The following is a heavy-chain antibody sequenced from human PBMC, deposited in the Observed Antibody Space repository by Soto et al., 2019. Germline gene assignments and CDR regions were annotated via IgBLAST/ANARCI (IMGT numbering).Heavy chain of an antibody. CDR3: AREPLGGYDFASYYYYGMDV. J-gene: IGHJ6*02. Sequence: QVQLQESGPGLVKPSQTLSLTCTVSGGSISSGDYYWSWIRQPPGKGLEWIGYIYYSGSTYYNPSLKSRVTISVDPSKNQFSLKLSSVTAADTAVYYCAREPLGGYDFASYYYYGMDVWGQGTTVTVSS. V-gene: IGHV4-30-4*01. CDR1: GGSISSGDYY. D-gene: IGHD5-12*01. CDR2: IYYSGST.